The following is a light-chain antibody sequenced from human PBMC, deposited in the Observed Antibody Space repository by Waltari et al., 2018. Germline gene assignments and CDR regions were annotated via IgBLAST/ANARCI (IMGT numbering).Light chain of an antibody. CDR3: QQRYA. CDR1: QDVNDY. V-gene: IGKV3-11*01. CDR2: DAS. J-gene: IGKJ4*01. Sequence: EIVLTQSPATLSLSPGQRAALSCRASQDVNDYLAWYQQKPGQPPRLLIYDASKRATGIPARFSGSGSGTDFTLTISTLEPEYFGVYYCQQRYAFGGGTKVEI.